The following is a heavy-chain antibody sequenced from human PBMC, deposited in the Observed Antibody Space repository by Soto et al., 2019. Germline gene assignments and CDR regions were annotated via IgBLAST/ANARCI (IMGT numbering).Heavy chain of an antibody. Sequence: EVQLVESGGGLVQPGGSLRLSCAASGYIFSNYWMHWVRQAPGKGLVWVSRVNSDGSSTTYADSVKGRFTISRDNAKNTLYLQMNRLRVEDTAVYYCGREGIGGAAADVWGQGTTVTVSS. D-gene: IGHD6-13*01. CDR3: GREGIGGAAADV. V-gene: IGHV3-74*01. CDR2: VNSDGSST. CDR1: GYIFSNYW. J-gene: IGHJ6*02.